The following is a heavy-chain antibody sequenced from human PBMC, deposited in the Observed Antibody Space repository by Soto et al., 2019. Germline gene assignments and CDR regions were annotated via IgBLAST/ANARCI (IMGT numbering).Heavy chain of an antibody. CDR3: ARLVEMATISWFDP. D-gene: IGHD3-3*02. CDR2: IYWDDDE. V-gene: IGHV2-5*02. J-gene: IGHJ5*02. Sequence: QITLKESGPALVKPTQTLTLTCTFSGFSLSTSEVGVGWIRQPPGKALEWLALIYWDDDERHSPSLKSRLTITTDPSKNQVVLTMTTMDPVDTATYYCARLVEMATISWFDPWGQGTLVTVSS. CDR1: GFSLSTSEVG.